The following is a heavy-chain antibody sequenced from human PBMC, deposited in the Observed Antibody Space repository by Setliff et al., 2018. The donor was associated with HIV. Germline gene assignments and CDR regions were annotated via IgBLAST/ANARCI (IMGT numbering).Heavy chain of an antibody. D-gene: IGHD5-18*01. J-gene: IGHJ4*02. CDR3: ARDTAYSFDY. CDR1: GFTFTTYW. CDR2: INPDGRQR. V-gene: IGHV3-7*01. Sequence: GGSLRLSCAVSGFTFTTYWMTWVRQAPGKGLEWVANINPDGRQRNYADSVKGRFTISRDNADNSLYLQVNSLRAEDTAVYYCARDTAYSFDYWGQGTLVTVSS.